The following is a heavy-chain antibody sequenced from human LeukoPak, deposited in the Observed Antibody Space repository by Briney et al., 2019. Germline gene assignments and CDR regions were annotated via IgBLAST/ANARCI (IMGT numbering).Heavy chain of an antibody. CDR2: NSSSGSTI. J-gene: IGHJ4*02. CDR3: AGIIAVAGFNY. D-gene: IGHD6-19*01. V-gene: IGHV3-48*03. Sequence: GLSLRLSCAASGFTFSNYEMNWVRQASGKGLEWLSYNSSSGSTIDYADSVKGRYTISRDNAKNSLYLQMNSLRAEDTAVYYCAGIIAVAGFNYWGQGVLVTVSS. CDR1: GFTFSNYE.